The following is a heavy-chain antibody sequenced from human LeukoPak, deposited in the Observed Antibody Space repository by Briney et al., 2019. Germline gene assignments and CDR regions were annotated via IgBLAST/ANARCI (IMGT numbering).Heavy chain of an antibody. V-gene: IGHV1-69*04. CDR1: GGTFSSYA. D-gene: IGHD2-2*01. CDR3: AREPGDFNWFDP. CDR2: IIPIFGIA. Sequence: GSSVKVSCKASGGTFSSYAISWVRQAPGQGLEWMGRIIPIFGIANYAQKFQGRVTITADKSTSTAYVELSSLRSEDTAVYYCAREPGDFNWFDPWGQGTLVTVSS. J-gene: IGHJ5*02.